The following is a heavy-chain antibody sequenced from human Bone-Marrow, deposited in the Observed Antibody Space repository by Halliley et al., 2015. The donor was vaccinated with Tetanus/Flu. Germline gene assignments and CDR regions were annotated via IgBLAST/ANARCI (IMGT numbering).Heavy chain of an antibody. CDR3: ARDRNAYGDRFVDC. V-gene: IGHV4-31*02. J-gene: IGHJ4*01. Sequence: WIGYIPSRGETKSNPSLKGRASISVDTSKNQFSLKLDSLTAADTAGYYCARDRNAYGDRFVDCWGQGTLVTVSS. D-gene: IGHD4-17*01. CDR2: IPSRGET.